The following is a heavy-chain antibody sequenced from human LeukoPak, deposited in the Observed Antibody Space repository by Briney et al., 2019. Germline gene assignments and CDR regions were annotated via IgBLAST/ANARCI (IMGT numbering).Heavy chain of an antibody. CDR2: IYHSGIT. V-gene: IGHV4-38-2*02. CDR3: ARVTGSSWYYSYYMDV. D-gene: IGHD6-13*01. CDR1: GDSISSSYY. J-gene: IGHJ6*03. Sequence: PSETLSLTCTVSGDSISSSYYWGWIRQPPGKGLEWIGSIYHSGITYYNPSLKSRVTISAGTSKNQFSLKLSSVTAADTAVYFCARVTGSSWYYSYYMDVWGKGTTVTVSS.